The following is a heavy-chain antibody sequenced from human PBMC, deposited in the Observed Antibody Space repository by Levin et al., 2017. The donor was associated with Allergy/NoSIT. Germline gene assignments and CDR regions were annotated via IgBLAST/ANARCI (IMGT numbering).Heavy chain of an antibody. CDR1: GFAFDDYA. J-gene: IGHJ4*02. CDR3: ARAAYSYGYGRFDY. CDR2: INWNSNSK. Sequence: SLKISCAASGFAFDDYAMHWVRQAPGKGLEWVSGINWNSNSKDYADSVKGRFTISRDNAKNSLYLEMSGLRAEDTAWYYCARAAYSYGYGRFDYWGQGSLVTVSS. V-gene: IGHV3-9*01. D-gene: IGHD5-18*01.